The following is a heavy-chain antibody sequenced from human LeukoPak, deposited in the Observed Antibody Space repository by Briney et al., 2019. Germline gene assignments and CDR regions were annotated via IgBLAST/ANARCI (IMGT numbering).Heavy chain of an antibody. V-gene: IGHV3-23*01. CDR2: ISGSGGST. CDR1: GFTFSSYG. Sequence: GGSLRLSCAASGFTFSSYGMSWVRQAPGKGLQGVSAISGSGGSTYYADSVKGRFTISRDNSKNTLYLQMNSLRAEDAAVYYCAKGGRWYYYYYYMDVWGKGTRVTIFS. J-gene: IGHJ6*03. CDR3: AKGGRWYYYYYYMDV. D-gene: IGHD5-24*01.